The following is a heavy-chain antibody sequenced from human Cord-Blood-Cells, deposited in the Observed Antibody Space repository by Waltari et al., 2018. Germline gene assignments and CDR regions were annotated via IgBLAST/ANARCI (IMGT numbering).Heavy chain of an antibody. D-gene: IGHD3-10*01. CDR2: ISSSGSTI. V-gene: IGHV3-48*03. CDR3: ARDGGSGSSIIPY. Sequence: EVQLVESGGGLVQPGGSLRLSCAASGFTFSSYEMNWVRGAPGKGLEWVSYISSSGSTIYYADSVKGRFTISRDNAKNSLYLQMNSLRAEDTAVYYCARDGGSGSSIIPYWGQGTLVTVSS. CDR1: GFTFSSYE. J-gene: IGHJ4*02.